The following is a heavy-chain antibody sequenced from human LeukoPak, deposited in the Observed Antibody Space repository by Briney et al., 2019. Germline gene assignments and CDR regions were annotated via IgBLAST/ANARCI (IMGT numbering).Heavy chain of an antibody. CDR1: GCTFSSYG. Sequence: GGSLRLSCAASGCTFSSYGMHWVRQAPGKGLEWVAVISYDGSNKYYADSVKGRFTISKDNSKNTLYLQMNSLRAEDTAVYYCAKASYLLDYGYYGMDVWGQGTTVTVSS. CDR3: AKASYLLDYGYYGMDV. CDR2: ISYDGSNK. D-gene: IGHD5-18*01. J-gene: IGHJ6*02. V-gene: IGHV3-30*18.